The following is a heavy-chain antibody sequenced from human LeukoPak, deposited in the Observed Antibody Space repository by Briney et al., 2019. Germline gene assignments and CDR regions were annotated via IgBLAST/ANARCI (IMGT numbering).Heavy chain of an antibody. CDR2: INANSGGT. D-gene: IGHD3-16*02. CDR3: ARLREGLYHFDY. Sequence: ASVKVSCKASGYTFTDYYRQWMRQAPGQGLEGMGWINANSGGTKYAQQLQGRVAMTRDTSISTAYMELSRLRSDDTAVYYCARLREGLYHFDYWGQGTLVSVSS. J-gene: IGHJ4*02. CDR1: GYTFTDYY. V-gene: IGHV1-2*02.